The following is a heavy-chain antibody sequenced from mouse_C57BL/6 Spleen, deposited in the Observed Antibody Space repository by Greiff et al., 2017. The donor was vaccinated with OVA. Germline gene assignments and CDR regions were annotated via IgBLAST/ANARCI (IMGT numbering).Heavy chain of an antibody. V-gene: IGHV2-2*01. Sequence: VQLQQSGPGLVQPSQSLSITCTVSGFSLTSYGVHWVRQSPGQGLEWLGVIGSGGSTDYNAAFISRLSISKDNSKSQVFFKMNSLQADDTAIYYCARKGYHAMDYWGQGTSVTVSS. J-gene: IGHJ4*01. CDR3: ARKGYHAMDY. CDR1: GFSLTSYG. CDR2: IGSGGST. D-gene: IGHD2-2*01.